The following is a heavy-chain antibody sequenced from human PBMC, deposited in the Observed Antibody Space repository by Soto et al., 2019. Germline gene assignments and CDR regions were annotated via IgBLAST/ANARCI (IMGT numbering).Heavy chain of an antibody. CDR2: FDPEDGET. J-gene: IGHJ4*02. CDR1: GYTLTELS. D-gene: IGHD5-18*01. CDR3: ATSPKEPDTAMVDY. Sequence: GASVKVSCKVSGYTLTELSMHWVRQAPGKGLEWMGGFDPEDGETIYAQKFQGRVTMTEDTSTDTAYMELSSLRSEDTAVYYCATSPKEPDTAMVDYWGQGTLVTVSS. V-gene: IGHV1-24*01.